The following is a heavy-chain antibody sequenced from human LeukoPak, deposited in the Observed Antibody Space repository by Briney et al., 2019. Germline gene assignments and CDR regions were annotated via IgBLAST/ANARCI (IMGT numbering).Heavy chain of an antibody. CDR1: GGSLSSYY. J-gene: IGHJ5*02. Sequence: PSETLSLTCTVSGGSLSSYYWSWIRQPPGKGLEWIGYIYYSGSTNYNPSLKSRVTISVDTSKNQFSLKLSSVTAADTAVYYCAREGGHSSGWKGNWFDPWGQGTLVTVSS. CDR3: AREGGHSSGWKGNWFDP. V-gene: IGHV4-59*01. CDR2: IYYSGST. D-gene: IGHD6-19*01.